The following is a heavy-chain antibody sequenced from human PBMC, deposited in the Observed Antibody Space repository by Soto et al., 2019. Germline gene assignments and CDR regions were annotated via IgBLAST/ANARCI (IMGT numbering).Heavy chain of an antibody. Sequence: QVHLVQSGGEVKKPGTSVKVSCKASGYTFNSHGISWVRQAPGQGLEWMGWINTYSGKTNYAQKFQGRVTMTTITPTNTTYLELRSLRSGDTAVYYCARGPGGATKPYYYYAMDVWGQGTPITVSS. CDR2: INTYSGKT. CDR3: ARGPGGATKPYYYYAMDV. D-gene: IGHD1-26*01. CDR1: GYTFNSHG. J-gene: IGHJ6*01. V-gene: IGHV1-18*04.